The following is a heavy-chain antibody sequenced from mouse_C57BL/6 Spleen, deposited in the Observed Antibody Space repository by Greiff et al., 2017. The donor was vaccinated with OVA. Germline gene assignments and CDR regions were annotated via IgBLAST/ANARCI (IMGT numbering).Heavy chain of an antibody. CDR3: ARHSSGYEPSFDY. D-gene: IGHD3-2*02. V-gene: IGHV1-69*01. J-gene: IGHJ2*01. Sequence: QVQLQQPGAELVMPGASVKLSCKASGYTFTSYWMHWVKQRPGPGLEWIGEIDPSDSYTNYNQKFKGKSTLTVDKSSSTAYMQLSSLTSEDSAVYYCARHSSGYEPSFDYWGQGTTLTVSS. CDR2: IDPSDSYT. CDR1: GYTFTSYW.